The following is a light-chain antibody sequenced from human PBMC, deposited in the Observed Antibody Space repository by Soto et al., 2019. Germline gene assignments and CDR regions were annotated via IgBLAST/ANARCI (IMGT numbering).Light chain of an antibody. CDR2: GNN. V-gene: IGLV1-40*01. J-gene: IGLJ3*02. Sequence: QSVLTEPPSVSGAPGQKVTISCTRSSSNIGAAYDVHWYQHLPGTAPKLLIYGNNNRPSGVPDRFSGSQSGTSASLAITGLQAEDGADYYCQSYDSSLSGWVFGGGTQLTVL. CDR1: SSNIGAAYD. CDR3: QSYDSSLSGWV.